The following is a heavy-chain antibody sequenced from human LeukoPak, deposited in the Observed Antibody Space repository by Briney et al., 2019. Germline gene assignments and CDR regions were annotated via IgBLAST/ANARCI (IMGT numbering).Heavy chain of an antibody. J-gene: IGHJ4*02. Sequence: SETLSLTCSVSGDSISGSYWSWIRQPPGKGLEWMGNIFYSGGTNYSPSLKSRVTISVDTSKNQFSLKLSSVTAADTAVYYCAKRGPYYYGSGSYYKGAQYYFDSWGQGPLVTVSS. CDR2: IFYSGGT. V-gene: IGHV4-59*12. CDR3: AKRGPYYYGSGSYYKGAQYYFDS. CDR1: GDSISGSY. D-gene: IGHD3-10*01.